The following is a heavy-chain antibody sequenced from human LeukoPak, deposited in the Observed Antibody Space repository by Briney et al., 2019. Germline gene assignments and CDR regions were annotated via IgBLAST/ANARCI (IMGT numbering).Heavy chain of an antibody. D-gene: IGHD2-15*01. Sequence: GGSLRRSCAASGFTFSSYAMHWVRQAPGKGLEWVAVISYDGSNKYYADSGKGRFTISRDNATNSLYLQMDSLRAEDTAVYYCARADCSGGSCYSLFGYWGQGTLVTVSS. J-gene: IGHJ4*02. CDR1: GFTFSSYA. CDR3: ARADCSGGSCYSLFGY. V-gene: IGHV3-30-3*01. CDR2: ISYDGSNK.